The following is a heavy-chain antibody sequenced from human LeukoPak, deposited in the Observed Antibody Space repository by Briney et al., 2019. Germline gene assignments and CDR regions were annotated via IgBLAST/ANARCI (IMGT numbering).Heavy chain of an antibody. V-gene: IGHV4-59*01. CDR2: IYYSGST. Sequence: SETLSLTCTVSGGSISSYYWSWIRQPPGKGLEWIGYIYYSGSTNCNPSLKSRVTISVDTSKNQFSLKLSSVTAADTAVYYCARGPNWFDPWGQGTLVTVSS. J-gene: IGHJ5*02. CDR3: ARGPNWFDP. CDR1: GGSISSYY.